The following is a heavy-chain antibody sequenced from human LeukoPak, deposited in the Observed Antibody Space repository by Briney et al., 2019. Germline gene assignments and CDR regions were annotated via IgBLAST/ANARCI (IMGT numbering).Heavy chain of an antibody. CDR3: ARLLWDYDILTGYHPYAFDI. Sequence: GESLKISCKGSGYSFTSYWIGWVRQMPGKGLEWMGIIYPGDSDTRYSPSFQGQVTISADKSISTAYLQWSSLKASDTAMYYCARLLWDYDILTGYHPYAFDIWGQGTMVTVSS. D-gene: IGHD3-9*01. CDR2: IYPGDSDT. CDR1: GYSFTSYW. J-gene: IGHJ3*02. V-gene: IGHV5-51*01.